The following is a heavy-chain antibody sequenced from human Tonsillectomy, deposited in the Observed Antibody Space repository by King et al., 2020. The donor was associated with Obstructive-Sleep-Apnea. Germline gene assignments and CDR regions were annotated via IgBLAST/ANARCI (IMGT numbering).Heavy chain of an antibody. CDR1: GGPISSSSDY. D-gene: IGHD3-22*01. CDR3: ARRSSVYYWKRDYFDY. Sequence: QLQESGPGLVKPSETLSLTCTVSGGPISSSSDYWGWIRQTPGKGLEGIGSVYDTWSTHYNPSPRSRITISMDMSKNKFSLTLTSLTADDTAVYYCARRSSVYYWKRDYFDYWGQGTLDTVTS. CDR2: VYDTWST. V-gene: IGHV4-39*01. J-gene: IGHJ4*02.